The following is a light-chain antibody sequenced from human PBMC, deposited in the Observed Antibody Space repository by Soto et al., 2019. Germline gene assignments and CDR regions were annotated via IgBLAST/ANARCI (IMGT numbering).Light chain of an antibody. CDR2: LAY. CDR1: QSVLYSSNNKNY. V-gene: IGKV4-1*01. Sequence: DIVMTQSPDSLAVSLGERATINCKSSQSVLYSSNNKNYLDWYQQRPGQPPKLLIYLAYTRESGVPDRFSGSGSATDFTLTITSLQAEDVAVYYCQQYESTPPTFGQGTKLEL. CDR3: QQYESTPPT. J-gene: IGKJ2*01.